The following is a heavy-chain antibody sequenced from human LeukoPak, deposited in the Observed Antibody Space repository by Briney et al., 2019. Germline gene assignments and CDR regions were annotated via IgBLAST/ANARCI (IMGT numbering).Heavy chain of an antibody. Sequence: SETQSLTCTVSGGSISSGGYYWSWIRQHPGKGLEWIGYIYYSGSTYYNPSLKSRVTISVDTSKNQFSLKLSSVTAADTAVYYCARSYSYGHYFDYWGQGTLVTVSS. CDR1: GGSISSGGYY. D-gene: IGHD5-18*01. CDR2: IYYSGST. CDR3: ARSYSYGHYFDY. V-gene: IGHV4-31*03. J-gene: IGHJ4*02.